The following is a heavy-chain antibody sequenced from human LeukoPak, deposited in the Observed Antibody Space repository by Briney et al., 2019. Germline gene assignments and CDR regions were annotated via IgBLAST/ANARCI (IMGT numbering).Heavy chain of an antibody. J-gene: IGHJ3*02. CDR2: IYTSGST. V-gene: IGHV4-4*07. Sequence: SETLSLTCTVSGGSISSYYWSWIRQPAGKGLEWIGRIYTSGSTNYNPSLKSQVTMSVDTSKNQFSLKLSSVTAADTAVYYCAREQTTEVAFDIWGQGTMVTVSS. CDR1: GGSISSYY. CDR3: AREQTTEVAFDI. D-gene: IGHD4-11*01.